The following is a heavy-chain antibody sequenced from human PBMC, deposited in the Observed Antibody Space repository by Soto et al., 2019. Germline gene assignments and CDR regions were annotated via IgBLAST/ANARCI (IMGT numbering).Heavy chain of an antibody. J-gene: IGHJ2*01. D-gene: IGHD4-17*01. CDR3: TRYYGDYFTGWYFDL. CDR2: IRSKANSYAT. CDR1: GFTFSGSA. Sequence: GGSLRLSCAASGFTFSGSAMHWVRQASGKGLEWVGRIRSKANSYATAYAASVKGRFTISRDDSKNTAYLQMNSLKTEDTAVYYCTRYYGDYFTGWYFDLWGRGTLVTVSS. V-gene: IGHV3-73*01.